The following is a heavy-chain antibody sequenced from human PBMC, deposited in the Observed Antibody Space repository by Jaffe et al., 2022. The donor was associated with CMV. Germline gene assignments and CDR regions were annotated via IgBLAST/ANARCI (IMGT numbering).Heavy chain of an antibody. D-gene: IGHD2-2*01. V-gene: IGHV1-3*01. CDR1: GYTFTSYA. CDR3: ASGAGPAAMPGVLNYYYYYMDV. Sequence: QVQLVQSGAEVKKPGASVKVSCKASGYTFTSYAMHWVRQAPGQRLEWMGWINAGNGNTKYSQKFQGRVTITRDTSASTAYMELSSLRSEDTAVYYCASGAGPAAMPGVLNYYYYYMDVWGKGTTVTVSS. J-gene: IGHJ6*03. CDR2: INAGNGNT.